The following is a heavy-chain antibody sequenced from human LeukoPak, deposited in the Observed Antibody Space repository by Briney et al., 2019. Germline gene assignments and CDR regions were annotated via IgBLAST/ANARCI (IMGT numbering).Heavy chain of an antibody. D-gene: IGHD2-15*01. V-gene: IGHV4-38-2*01. J-gene: IGHJ6*03. CDR1: GYSISSGYY. Sequence: SETLSLTCALSGYSISSGYYWGWIRQPPGKGVEWIGSMYHSGSTYYNPSLKSRVTISVDTSKNQFSLKLSSVTAADTAVYYCARLGYCSGGSCLSDYYYYIDVWGKGTTVTFSS. CDR3: ARLGYCSGGSCLSDYYYYIDV. CDR2: MYHSGST.